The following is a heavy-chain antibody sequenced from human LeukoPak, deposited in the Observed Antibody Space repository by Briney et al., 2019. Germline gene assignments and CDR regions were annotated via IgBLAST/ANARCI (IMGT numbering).Heavy chain of an antibody. J-gene: IGHJ4*02. CDR1: GGSISSDSYY. D-gene: IGHD1-26*01. CDR2: IYYSGST. V-gene: IGHV4-39*07. CDR3: ARVPIVGATYFDY. Sequence: SETLSLTCTVSGGSISSDSYYWAWIRQPPGKGLEWIGSIYYSGSTYYNPSLKSRLTISVDTSKNQFSLKLSSVTAADTAVYYCARVPIVGATYFDYWGQGTLVTVSS.